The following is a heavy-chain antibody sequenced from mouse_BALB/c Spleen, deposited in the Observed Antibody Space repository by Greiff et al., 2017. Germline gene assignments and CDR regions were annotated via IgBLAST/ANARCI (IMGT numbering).Heavy chain of an antibody. CDR3: TRYWFHFDY. V-gene: IGHV1S22*01. J-gene: IGHJ2*01. CDR1: GYTFTSYW. CDR2: IYPGSGST. D-gene: IGHD2-2*01. Sequence: LQQPGPELVRPGASVKLSCKASGYTFTSYWMHWVKQRPGQGLEWIGNIYPGSGSTNYDEQFKSKATLTVDTSSSTAYMQLSSLTSEDSAVYYCTRYWFHFDYWGQGTTLTVSS.